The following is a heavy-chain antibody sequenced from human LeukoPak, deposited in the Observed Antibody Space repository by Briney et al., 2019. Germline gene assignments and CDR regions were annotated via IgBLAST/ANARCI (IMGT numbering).Heavy chain of an antibody. V-gene: IGHV1-46*01. D-gene: IGHD3-10*01. CDR1: GYTFTSYY. Sequence: ASVTVSCKASGYTFTSYYMHWVRQAPGQGLEWMGIINPSGGSTSYAQKFQGRVTMTRDMSTSTVYMELSSLRSEDTAVYYCAREQTPGSYYNTIYYYYYYMDVWGKGTTVTVSS. J-gene: IGHJ6*03. CDR3: AREQTPGSYYNTIYYYYYYMDV. CDR2: INPSGGST.